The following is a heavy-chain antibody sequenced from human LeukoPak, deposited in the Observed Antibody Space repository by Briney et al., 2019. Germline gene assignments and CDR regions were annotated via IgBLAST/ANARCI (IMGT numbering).Heavy chain of an antibody. CDR1: GFTFSSYG. CDR3: AKDLERFGELLQFDY. J-gene: IGHJ4*02. CDR2: IRYDGSNK. Sequence: GGSLRLSCAASGFTFSSYGMHWVRQAPGKGLEWVAFIRYDGSNKYYADPVKGRFTISRDNSKNTLYLQMNSLRAEDTAVYYCAKDLERFGELLQFDYWGQGTLVTVSS. V-gene: IGHV3-30*02. D-gene: IGHD3-10*01.